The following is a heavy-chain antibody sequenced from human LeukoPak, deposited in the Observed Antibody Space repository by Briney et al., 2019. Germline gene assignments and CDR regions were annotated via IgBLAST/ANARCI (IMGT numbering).Heavy chain of an antibody. D-gene: IGHD3-10*01. CDR2: INHSGST. CDR3: ARGLGTPGSRNWFDP. J-gene: IGHJ5*02. Sequence: SETLSLTCAVYGGSFSGYYRSWIRQPPGKGLEWIGEINHSGSTNYNPSLKSRVTISVDTSKNQCSLKMSSVTAADTAVYYGARGLGTPGSRNWFDPWGQGTLVTVSS. CDR1: GGSFSGYY. V-gene: IGHV4-34*01.